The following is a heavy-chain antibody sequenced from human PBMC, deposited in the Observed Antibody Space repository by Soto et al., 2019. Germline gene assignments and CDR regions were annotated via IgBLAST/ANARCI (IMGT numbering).Heavy chain of an antibody. CDR2: INHSGST. Sequence: QVQLQQWGAGLLKPLKTLSLTCAVYGGSFSAYYCSWNRQYPGKGLEWIGEINHSGSTNNNPSLKSRVTISVDTPKNQFSLKLSAVTAADTAVYYCARYHYYYYGMAVWGQGTTVTVSS. CDR3: ARYHYYYYGMAV. J-gene: IGHJ6*02. V-gene: IGHV4-34*01. CDR1: GGSFSAYY.